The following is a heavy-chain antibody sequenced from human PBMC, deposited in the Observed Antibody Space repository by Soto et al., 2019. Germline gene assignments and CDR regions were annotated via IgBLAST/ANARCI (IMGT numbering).Heavy chain of an antibody. CDR1: GFTFSSYA. CDR2: ISYDGSNK. Sequence: GGSLRLSCAASGFTFSSYAMHWVRQAPGKGLEWVAVISYDGSNKYYADSVKGRFTISRDNSKNTLYLQMNSLRAEDTAVYYCARDRETYYDFWSGYPPYYFDYWGQGTLVTVSS. CDR3: ARDRETYYDFWSGYPPYYFDY. D-gene: IGHD3-3*01. J-gene: IGHJ4*02. V-gene: IGHV3-30-3*01.